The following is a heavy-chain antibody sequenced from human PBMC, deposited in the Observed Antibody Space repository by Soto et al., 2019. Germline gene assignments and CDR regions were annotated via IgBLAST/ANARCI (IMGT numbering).Heavy chain of an antibody. CDR3: ARDLSSGWDGQVHDY. V-gene: IGHV3-74*01. CDR2: INSDGSST. Sequence: EVQLVESGGGLVQPGGSLRLSCAASGFTFSSYWMHWVRQAPGKGLVWVSRINSDGSSTSYADSVKGRFTISRDNAKNTLYLQMNRRRAEDTAVYYCARDLSSGWDGQVHDYWGQGTLVTVSS. CDR1: GFTFSSYW. D-gene: IGHD6-19*01. J-gene: IGHJ4*02.